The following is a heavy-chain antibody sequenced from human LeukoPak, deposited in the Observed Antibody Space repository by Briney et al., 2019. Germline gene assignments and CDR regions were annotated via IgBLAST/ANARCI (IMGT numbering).Heavy chain of an antibody. CDR3: ATPPGFSMVRGVIPIDY. V-gene: IGHV3-9*01. CDR1: GFTFDDYA. Sequence: GGSLRLSCAASGFTFDDYAMHWVRQAPGKGLEWVSGISWNSGSIGYADSVKGRFTISRDNSKNTLYLQMNSLRAEDTAVYYCATPPGFSMVRGVIPIDYWGQGTLVTVSS. J-gene: IGHJ4*02. CDR2: ISWNSGSI. D-gene: IGHD3-10*01.